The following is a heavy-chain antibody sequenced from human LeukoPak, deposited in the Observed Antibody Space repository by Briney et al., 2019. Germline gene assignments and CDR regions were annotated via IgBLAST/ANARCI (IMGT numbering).Heavy chain of an antibody. Sequence: PSETLSLTCTVSGGSIGSSRYYWGWIRQPPGKGLEWIGSIYYSESTYDNPYNPSLKSRVTISVDTSKSQFSLKLSSVTAADTAVYYCARGRVLRSYLTWRGDFFDYWGQGTLVTVSS. CDR3: ARGRVLRSYLTWRGDFFDY. CDR1: GGSIGSSRYY. V-gene: IGHV4-39*01. J-gene: IGHJ4*02. D-gene: IGHD3-3*01. CDR2: IYYSEST.